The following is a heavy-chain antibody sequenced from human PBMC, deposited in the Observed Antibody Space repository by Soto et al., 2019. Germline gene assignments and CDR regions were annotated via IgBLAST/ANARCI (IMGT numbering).Heavy chain of an antibody. J-gene: IGHJ4*02. CDR3: AREEERVAMPSGY. CDR1: GGSISSYY. V-gene: IGHV4-59*01. Sequence: QVHLQESGPGLVKPSETLSLTCTVSGGSISSYYWSWIRQPPGKGLECIGYIYYSGSTNYNPSLKSRVTISVDTSKNQFSLKLSSVTAADTAVYYCAREEERVAMPSGYWGQGTLVTVSS. CDR2: IYYSGST. D-gene: IGHD2-2*01.